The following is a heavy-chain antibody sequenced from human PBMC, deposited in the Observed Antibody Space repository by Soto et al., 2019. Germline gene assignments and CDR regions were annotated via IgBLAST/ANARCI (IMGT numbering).Heavy chain of an antibody. V-gene: IGHV1-24*01. D-gene: IGHD4-17*01. CDR2: FDPEDGET. CDR3: ATDLLYGDFS. J-gene: IGHJ5*02. CDR1: GYTPTELS. Sequence: ASVKVSCKVSGYTPTELSMHWVRQAPGKGLEWMGGFDPEDGETIYAQKSQGRVTMTEDTSTDTAYMELSSLRSEDTAVYYCATDLLYGDFSWGQGTLVTVSS.